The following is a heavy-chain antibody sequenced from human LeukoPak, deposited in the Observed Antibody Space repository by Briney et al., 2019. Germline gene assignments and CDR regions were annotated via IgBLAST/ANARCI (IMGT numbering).Heavy chain of an antibody. CDR3: TSCYSDWCDP. CDR1: GGSISSSSYY. CDR2: IYYSGST. V-gene: IGHV4-39*01. Sequence: PSETLSLTCTVSGGSISSSSYYWGWIRQPPGKGLEWIGSIYYSGSTYYNPSLKSRVTISVDTSKNQFSLKLSSVTAADTAVYYCTSCYSDWCDPWGQGTLVTVSS. J-gene: IGHJ5*02. D-gene: IGHD2-21*02.